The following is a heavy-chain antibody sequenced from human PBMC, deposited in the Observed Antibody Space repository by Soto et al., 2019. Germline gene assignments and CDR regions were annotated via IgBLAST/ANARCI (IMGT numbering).Heavy chain of an antibody. Sequence: GGSLRLSCAASGFTFSSYSMNWVRQAPGKGLEWVSYISSSSSTIYYADSVKGRFTISRDNAKNSLYLQMNSLRAEDTAVYYCARDYPPGGYCSSTSCYDPDAFDIWGQGTMVTVSS. D-gene: IGHD2-2*01. CDR1: GFTFSSYS. CDR2: ISSSSSTI. V-gene: IGHV3-48*01. CDR3: ARDYPPGGYCSSTSCYDPDAFDI. J-gene: IGHJ3*02.